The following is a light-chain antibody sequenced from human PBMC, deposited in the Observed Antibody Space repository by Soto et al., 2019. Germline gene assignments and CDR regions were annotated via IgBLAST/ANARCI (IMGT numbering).Light chain of an antibody. CDR1: SSDIGGYNS. CDR3: SSYSTSSTFIL. J-gene: IGLJ2*01. CDR2: DVS. V-gene: IGLV2-14*03. Sequence: QSALTQPASVSGSPGQTVIISCTGTSSDIGGYNSVSWYQQHPGRAPKLILFDVSNRPSKIPDRFSGSKSDNTASLTISGLQAEDEADYYCSSYSTSSTFILFGGGTKLTVL.